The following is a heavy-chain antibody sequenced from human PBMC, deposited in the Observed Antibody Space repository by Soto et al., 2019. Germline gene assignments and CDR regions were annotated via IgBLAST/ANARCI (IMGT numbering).Heavy chain of an antibody. Sequence: EVQLVESGGGLVQPGGSLRLSCAASGFTFSRYAMHWVRQAPGKGLEYVSAISSNGGSTYYANSVKGRFTISRDNSKKTLYLQMGSLRAEDMAVYYCARGSAGSVYGMAVWGQGTTVTVSS. V-gene: IGHV3-64*01. CDR1: GFTFSRYA. CDR3: ARGSAGSVYGMAV. D-gene: IGHD2-15*01. J-gene: IGHJ6*02. CDR2: ISSNGGST.